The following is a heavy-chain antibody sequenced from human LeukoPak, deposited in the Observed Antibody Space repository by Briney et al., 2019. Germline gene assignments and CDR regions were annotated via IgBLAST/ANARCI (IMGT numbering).Heavy chain of an antibody. D-gene: IGHD3-22*01. CDR2: ISAYNGNT. CDR3: ASSYYYDSSGYDYYYYGMDV. Sequence: ASVKVSCKASGYTFTSYGISWVRQAPGQGLEWMGWISAYNGNTNYAQKLQGRVTMTTDTSTSTAYMELRSLRSDDTAVYYCASSYYYDSSGYDYYYYGMDVWGQGTTVTVSS. V-gene: IGHV1-18*01. J-gene: IGHJ6*02. CDR1: GYTFTSYG.